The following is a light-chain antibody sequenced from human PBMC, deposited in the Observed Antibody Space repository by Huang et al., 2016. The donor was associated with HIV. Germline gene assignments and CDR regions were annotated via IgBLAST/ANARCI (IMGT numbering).Light chain of an antibody. CDR1: QSVRRSS. CDR3: QQYGSSPLT. CDR2: GAS. V-gene: IGKV3-20*01. J-gene: IGKJ4*01. Sequence: EIVLTQSPGTLSLSPGERATLSCRASQSVRRSSFAWSQQKPGHSPRLLIFGASNRATAIPDRVSGSVSAPDFTLTISRLVPEDFAVYYCQQYGSSPLTFGGGTKVEIK.